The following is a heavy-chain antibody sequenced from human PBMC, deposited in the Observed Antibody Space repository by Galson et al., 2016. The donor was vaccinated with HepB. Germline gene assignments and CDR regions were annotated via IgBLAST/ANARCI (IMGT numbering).Heavy chain of an antibody. V-gene: IGHV4-31*11. CDR2: NYSSGST. CDR3: ARGEFYYGSGSHYVT. Sequence: TLSLTCAVSGGSVSSGGYYWSWIRQHPGKGLEWIGHNYSSGSTYYNPSLKSRVTISVDTSKNQFSLKLSSVTAADTAVYYCARGEFYYGSGSHYVTWGQGTLITVSS. D-gene: IGHD3-10*01. CDR1: GGSVSSGGYY. J-gene: IGHJ5*02.